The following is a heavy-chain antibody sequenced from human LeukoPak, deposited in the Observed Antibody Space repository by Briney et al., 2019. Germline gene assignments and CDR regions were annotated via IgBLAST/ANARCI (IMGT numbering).Heavy chain of an antibody. CDR2: ISYDATNK. J-gene: IGHJ4*02. CDR3: AKASSNYFYYFEY. D-gene: IGHD2/OR15-2a*01. CDR1: GFTFSTYA. V-gene: IGHV3-30*04. Sequence: PGGSLRLSCAASGFTFSTYAMHWVRQAPGKGLEWVAVISYDATNKYYADSVKGRFTLSRDNSKNTLYLQTNTLRDEDTAVYYCAKASSNYFYYFEYWGQGTLVTVSS.